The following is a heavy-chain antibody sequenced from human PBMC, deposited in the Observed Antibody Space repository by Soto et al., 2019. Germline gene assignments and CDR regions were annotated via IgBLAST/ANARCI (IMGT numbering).Heavy chain of an antibody. J-gene: IGHJ4*02. V-gene: IGHV3-30*03. D-gene: IGHD1-1*01. CDR1: GFTFSSYG. Sequence: GGSLRLSCAASGFTFSSYGMHWVRQAPGKGLEWVAVISYDGSNKYYADSVKGRFTISRDNSKNTVFLQMNSLKIEDSGVYYCASGTGKSDFHYWGLGILVTVSS. CDR2: ISYDGSNK. CDR3: ASGTGKSDFHY.